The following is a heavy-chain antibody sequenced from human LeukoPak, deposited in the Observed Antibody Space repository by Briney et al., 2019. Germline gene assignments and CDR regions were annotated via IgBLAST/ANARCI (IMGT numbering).Heavy chain of an antibody. CDR1: GFTFSSYA. CDR2: ISYDGSNK. CDR3: AKDSYDNSI. J-gene: IGHJ4*02. D-gene: IGHD3-22*01. V-gene: IGHV3-30*04. Sequence: PGGSLRLSCAASGFTFSSYAMHWVRQAPGKGLEWVAVISYDGSNKYYADSVKGRFTISRDNSKNTLYLQMHSLRAEDTAVYYCAKDSYDNSIWGQGTLVTVSS.